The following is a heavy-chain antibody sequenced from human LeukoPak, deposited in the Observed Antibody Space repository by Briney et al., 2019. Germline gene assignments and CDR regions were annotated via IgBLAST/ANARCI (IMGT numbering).Heavy chain of an antibody. J-gene: IGHJ6*03. CDR1: GGSISSYC. V-gene: IGHV4-4*07. D-gene: IGHD6-6*01. Sequence: PSETLSLTCTDSGGSISSYCWSWMRQSAGKGLEWIGRIYTSGSTNYNPSLKSRVTMSVDTSKNQFSLTLSSVTAADTAVYYCARGLVSGEQRLAARVYYYYYMDVWGKGTTVTVSS. CDR2: IYTSGST. CDR3: ARGLVSGEQRLAARVYYYYYMDV.